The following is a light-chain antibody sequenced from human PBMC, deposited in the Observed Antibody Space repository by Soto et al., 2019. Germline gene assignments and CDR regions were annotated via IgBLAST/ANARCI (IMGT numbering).Light chain of an antibody. V-gene: IGKV1-5*01. CDR1: QSISSS. CDR3: QHNNGYSWT. J-gene: IGKJ1*01. CDR2: DAP. Sequence: DIQMTQSPSTLSASVGDRGTITCRASQSISSSLAWYQQKPGKAPKVLIYDAPSLQSGVPSRFSGSGSGTEFTLTISSLQPDDFATYYCQHNNGYSWTFGQGTKVDIK.